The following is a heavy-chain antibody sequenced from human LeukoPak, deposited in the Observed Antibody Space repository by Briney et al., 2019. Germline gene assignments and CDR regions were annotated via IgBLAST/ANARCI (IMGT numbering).Heavy chain of an antibody. CDR3: ARASFNVVFGNWFDP. J-gene: IGHJ5*02. CDR1: SGSIGSSSNY. V-gene: IGHV4-39*01. Sequence: SETLSLTCTVSSGSIGSSSNYWGWIRQAPGKGLEWIGNVYYSGSTFYNSSLKSRVTISVDTSKNQFSLKLWSVTAADTAIYYCARASFNVVFGNWFDPWGQGTLVTVSS. CDR2: VYYSGST. D-gene: IGHD2-8*01.